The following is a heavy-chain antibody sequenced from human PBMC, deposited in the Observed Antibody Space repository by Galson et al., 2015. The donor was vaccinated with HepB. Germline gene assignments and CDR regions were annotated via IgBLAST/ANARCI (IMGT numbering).Heavy chain of an antibody. J-gene: IGHJ5*02. CDR2: IIPIFGTA. Sequence: LVKVSCKASGGTFSSYAISWVRQAPGQGLEWMGGIIPIFGTANYAQKFQGRVTITADESTSTAYMELSSLRSEDTAVYYCARVDYAQYGDHLYNWFDPWGQGTLVTVSS. D-gene: IGHD4-17*01. V-gene: IGHV1-69*13. CDR3: ARVDYAQYGDHLYNWFDP. CDR1: GGTFSSYA.